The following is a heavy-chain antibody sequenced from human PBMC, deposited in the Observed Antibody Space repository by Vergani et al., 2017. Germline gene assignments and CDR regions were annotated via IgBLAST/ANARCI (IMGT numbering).Heavy chain of an antibody. V-gene: IGHV1-69*01. CDR2: ILPLFGTP. CDR1: GGTFSNHV. J-gene: IGHJ5*02. CDR3: ARVDEVAAAVEWFDP. D-gene: IGHD6-13*01. Sequence: QVQLVQSGAEVKKPGSSVKVSCKSSGGTFSNHVLAWVRQAPGQGLEWMGGILPLFGTPTYAQRFQGRVTITADESTTTAYMELTSLTSEDSAVYYCARVDEVAAAVEWFDPWGQGTLVTVSS.